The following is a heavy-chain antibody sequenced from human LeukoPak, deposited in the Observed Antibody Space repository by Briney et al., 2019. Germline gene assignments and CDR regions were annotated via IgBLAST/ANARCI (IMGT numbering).Heavy chain of an antibody. J-gene: IGHJ4*02. D-gene: IGHD6-19*01. V-gene: IGHV3-53*04. CDR3: ARVRLGSGWSLFDF. CDR1: GFTFSSYE. Sequence: GGSLRLSCGAYGFTFSSYEMNWVRQAPGKGLEWVSVIYSGGSTYYADSVKGRFTISRHISQNTLYLQMNSLRAEDTAVYYCARVRLGSGWSLFDFWGQGTLVTVSP. CDR2: IYSGGST.